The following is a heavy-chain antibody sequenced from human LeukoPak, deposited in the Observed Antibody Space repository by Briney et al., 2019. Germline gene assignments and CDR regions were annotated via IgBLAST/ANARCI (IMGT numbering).Heavy chain of an antibody. CDR3: EKDSQRGLFFVSILSY. CDR1: GFTFSSYA. CDR2: ISGSGGST. J-gene: IGHJ4*02. D-gene: IGHD3-3*01. V-gene: IGHV3-23*01. Sequence: GGSLRLSCAASGFTFSSYAMSWVRQAPGKGLEWVSAISGSGGSTYYADSVKGRFTISRDNSKNTLYLQMNSLRTEDTALDYCEKDSQRGLFFVSILSYGGQEPLVTFSS.